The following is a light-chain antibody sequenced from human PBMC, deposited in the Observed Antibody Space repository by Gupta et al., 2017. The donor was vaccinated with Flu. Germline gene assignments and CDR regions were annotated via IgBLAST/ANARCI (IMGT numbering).Light chain of an antibody. J-gene: IGLJ3*02. CDR3: SSYTSSSTLV. V-gene: IGLV2-14*01. CDR2: EVS. CDR1: SSDVGGYNY. Sequence: QSALTQPASVSGSPGQSITISCTGTSSDVGGYNYVSWYQQHPGKAPKLMIYEVSNRPAGVSNRFSGSKSGNTASLTISGLQAEDEAYYYCSSYTSSSTLVFGGGTKLTVI.